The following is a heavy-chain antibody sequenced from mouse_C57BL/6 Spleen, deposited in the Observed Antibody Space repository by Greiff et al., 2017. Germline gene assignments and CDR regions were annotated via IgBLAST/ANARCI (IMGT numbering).Heavy chain of an antibody. Sequence: QVQLKESGAELVKPGASVKMSCKASGYTFTTYPIEWMKQNHGKSLEWIGNFHPYNDDTKYNEKFKGKATLTVEKSSSTVYLELSRLTSDDSAVYYCARWVLRYYYAMDYWGQGTSVTVSS. D-gene: IGHD1-1*01. CDR2: FHPYNDDT. CDR3: ARWVLRYYYAMDY. J-gene: IGHJ4*01. CDR1: GYTFTTYP. V-gene: IGHV1-47*01.